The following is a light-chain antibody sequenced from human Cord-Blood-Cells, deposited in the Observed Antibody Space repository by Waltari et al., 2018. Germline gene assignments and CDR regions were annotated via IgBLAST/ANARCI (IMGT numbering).Light chain of an antibody. CDR2: EGS. CDR3: CSYAGSSTWV. CDR1: SSDVGGSRP. J-gene: IGLJ3*02. V-gene: IGLV2-23*01. Sequence: QSALTQPASVSGSPGQSITISCTGTSSDVGGSRPVSWYQQHPGKAPKLMIYEGSKRPSGVSNRFSGSKSGNTASLTISGLQAEDEADYYCCSYAGSSTWVFGGGTKLTVL.